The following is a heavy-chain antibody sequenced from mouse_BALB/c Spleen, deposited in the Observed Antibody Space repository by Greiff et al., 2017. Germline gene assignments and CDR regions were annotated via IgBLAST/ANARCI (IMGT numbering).Heavy chain of an antibody. Sequence: EVQLVESGGGLVQPGGSRKLSCAASGFTFSGYGMHWVRQAPEKGLEWVAYISSGSSTTYYADTVKGRFTISRDNPKNTLFLQMTSLRSEDTAMYYCARSNDYDAWFAYWGEGALVTVAA. CDR3: ARSNDYDAWFAY. V-gene: IGHV5-17*02. CDR1: GFTFSGYG. CDR2: ISSGSSTT. D-gene: IGHD2-4*01. J-gene: IGHJ3*01.